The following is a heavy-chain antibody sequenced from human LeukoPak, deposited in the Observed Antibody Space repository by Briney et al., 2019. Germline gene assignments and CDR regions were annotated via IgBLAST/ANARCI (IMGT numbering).Heavy chain of an antibody. CDR2: ISSSSSYI. CDR1: GFTFSSYS. J-gene: IGHJ4*02. CDR3: ARSYSSGWYFDY. Sequence: GGSLRLSCAASGFTFSSYSMNWVRQAPGKGLEWVSSISSSSSYIYYADSVKGRFTISRDNAKNSLYLQMNSLRAEDTAVYYCARSYSSGWYFDYWGQGTLVTVSS. D-gene: IGHD6-19*01. V-gene: IGHV3-21*01.